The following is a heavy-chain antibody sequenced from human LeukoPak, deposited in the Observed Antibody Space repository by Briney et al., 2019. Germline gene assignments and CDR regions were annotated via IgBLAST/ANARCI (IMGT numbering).Heavy chain of an antibody. D-gene: IGHD1-14*01. V-gene: IGHV3-30*02. CDR1: GFTFSSYG. J-gene: IGHJ4*02. Sequence: GGSLRLSCAASGFTFSSYGMHWVRQAPGKGLEWVAFIRYDGSNKYYADSEKGRFTISRDNSKNTLYLEINSLSADDTAVYYCATTDTTCYWGQGTLVTVSS. CDR3: ATTDTTCY. CDR2: IRYDGSNK.